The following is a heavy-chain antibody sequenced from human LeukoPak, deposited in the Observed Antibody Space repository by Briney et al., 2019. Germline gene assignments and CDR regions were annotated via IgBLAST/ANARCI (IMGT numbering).Heavy chain of an antibody. J-gene: IGHJ4*02. CDR1: GVTFNSFA. CDR3: AKSLGVGGYTRYKGFDQ. V-gene: IGHV3-23*01. CDR2: ISGSDGTS. D-gene: IGHD3-16*02. Sequence: GGSLTLSCAASGVTFNSFAMNWIRQAPGKGLEWVSSISGSDGTSHYADFVKGRFTISRDNSKNTLYLQMNSLRAEDTAAYYCAKSLGVGGYTRYKGFDQWGQGTLVVVSS.